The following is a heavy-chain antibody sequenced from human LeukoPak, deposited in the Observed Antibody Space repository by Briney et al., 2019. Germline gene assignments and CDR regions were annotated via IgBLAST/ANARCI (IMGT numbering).Heavy chain of an antibody. CDR1: GYTFNGYY. CDR3: ARVTVHYDILSGYYRGWYYGMDV. J-gene: IGHJ6*02. CDR2: INPKSGCT. D-gene: IGHD3-9*01. Sequence: SVKVACKASGYTFNGYYMHWLRQAPGHGLEWMGCINPKSGCTNYAQKFQGSVTMTRDTYISTAYMELSRLRSDDTAVYYCARVTVHYDILSGYYRGWYYGMDVWGQGTTVTVS. V-gene: IGHV1-2*02.